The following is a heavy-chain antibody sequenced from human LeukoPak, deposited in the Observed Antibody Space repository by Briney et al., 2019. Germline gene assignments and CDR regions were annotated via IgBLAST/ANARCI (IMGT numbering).Heavy chain of an antibody. CDR2: IKQDGSEK. CDR1: GFTFSSYW. V-gene: IGHV3-7*01. Sequence: GGSLRLSCAASGFTFSSYWMSWVCQAPGKGLEWVANIKQDGSEKYYVDSVKGRFTISRDNAKNSLYLQMNSLRAEDTAVYYCARDGYSGYDRYFDYWGQGTLVTVSS. J-gene: IGHJ4*02. D-gene: IGHD5-12*01. CDR3: ARDGYSGYDRYFDY.